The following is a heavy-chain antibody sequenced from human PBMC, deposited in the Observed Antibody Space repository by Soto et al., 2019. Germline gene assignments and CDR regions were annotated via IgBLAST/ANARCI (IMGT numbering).Heavy chain of an antibody. CDR3: AKDRERITMIVPSSMDV. D-gene: IGHD3-22*01. V-gene: IGHV3-30*18. CDR2: ISYDGSNK. CDR1: GFSFSSYG. J-gene: IGHJ6*02. Sequence: PGGSLRLSCAASGFSFSSYGMHWVRQAPGKGLEWVAVISYDGSNKYYADSVKGRFTISRDNSKNTLYLQMNSLRAEDTAVYYCAKDRERITMIVPSSMDVWGQGTTVTVSS.